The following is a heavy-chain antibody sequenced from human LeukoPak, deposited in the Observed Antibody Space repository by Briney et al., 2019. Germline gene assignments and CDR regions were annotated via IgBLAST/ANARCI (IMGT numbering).Heavy chain of an antibody. Sequence: SLKVSCKVSGGTFSSYAISWVRHAPGQGLEWMGGIIPIFGTANYAQKFQGRVTITAHESTSTAYMELSSLRSEDTAVYYCARDRTAAGFDYWGQGTLVTVSS. CDR3: ARDRTAAGFDY. CDR1: GGTFSSYA. D-gene: IGHD6-13*01. CDR2: IIPIFGTA. J-gene: IGHJ4*02. V-gene: IGHV1-69*01.